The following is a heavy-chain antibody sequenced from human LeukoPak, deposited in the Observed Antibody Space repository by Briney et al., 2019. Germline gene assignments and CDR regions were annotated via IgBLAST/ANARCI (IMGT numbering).Heavy chain of an antibody. CDR3: ARGFPRYCSSTSCYGWFDP. CDR1: GGTFSSYA. D-gene: IGHD2-2*01. Sequence: SVTVSCKASGGTFSSYAISWVRQAPGQGLEWMGGIIPIFGTANYAQKFQGRVTITADESTSTAYMELSSLRSEDTAVYYCARGFPRYCSSTSCYGWFDPWGQGTLVTVSS. J-gene: IGHJ5*02. CDR2: IIPIFGTA. V-gene: IGHV1-69*01.